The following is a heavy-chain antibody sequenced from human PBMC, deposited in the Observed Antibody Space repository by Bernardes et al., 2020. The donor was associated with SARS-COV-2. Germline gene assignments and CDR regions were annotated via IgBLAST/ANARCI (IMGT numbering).Heavy chain of an antibody. CDR2: ISGSGDIT. CDR1: GFSAAEYA. V-gene: IGHV3-23*01. CDR3: AKDYCDSDCDFFDH. Sequence: AGSLCLSYPASGFSAAEYALSCLRQAPGKGLRGVSGISGSGDITNYADSVKGRFTISRDIFKNTVYLQMNTLRAGDTAIYYCAKDYCDSDCDFFDHWGQGTLVTVAS. D-gene: IGHD2-21*02. J-gene: IGHJ4*02.